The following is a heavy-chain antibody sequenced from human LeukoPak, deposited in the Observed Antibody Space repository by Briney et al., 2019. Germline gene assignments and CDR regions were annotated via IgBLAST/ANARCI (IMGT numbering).Heavy chain of an antibody. V-gene: IGHV3-30*02. CDR2: IRYDGSNK. Sequence: GGSLRLSCAASGFTFSSYSMNWVRQAPGKGLEWVAFIRYDGSNKYYGDSVKGRFTISRENSKNTLYLQMNSLRTEDTAVYYCATDSAPDFWGQGTLVIVSS. CDR1: GFTFSSYS. D-gene: IGHD3-10*01. CDR3: ATDSAPDF. J-gene: IGHJ4*02.